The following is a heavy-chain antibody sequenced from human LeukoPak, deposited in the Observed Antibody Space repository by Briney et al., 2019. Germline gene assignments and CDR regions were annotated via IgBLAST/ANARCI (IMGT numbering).Heavy chain of an antibody. CDR1: GFTFTSSW. V-gene: IGHV3-7*01. CDR3: ARDWEHARYN. Sequence: GGSLRLSCAASGFTFTSSWMSWVRQAPGKGLEWVANINEPGTEQFYADSVKGRFTLSRDNATNSVHLLMSSLRVEDTAVYYCARDWEHARYNWGQGTLVIVS. D-gene: IGHD1/OR15-1a*01. J-gene: IGHJ4*02. CDR2: INEPGTEQ.